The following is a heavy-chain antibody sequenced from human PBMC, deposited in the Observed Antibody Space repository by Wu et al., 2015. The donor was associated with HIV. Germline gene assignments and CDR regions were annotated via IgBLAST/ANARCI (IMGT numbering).Heavy chain of an antibody. CDR1: GGTFSSYA. CDR3: ASGIQSGGANY. Sequence: QVQLVQSGAEVKKPGSSVKVSCKASGGTFSSYAISWVRQAPGQGLEWMGRIIPNSGGTNYAQKFQGRVAVTTDTSISTAYMELYGLRPEDTAVYYCASGIQSGGANYWGQGTLVTVSS. J-gene: IGHJ4*02. CDR2: IIPNSGGT. V-gene: IGHV1-2*02. D-gene: IGHD4-11*01.